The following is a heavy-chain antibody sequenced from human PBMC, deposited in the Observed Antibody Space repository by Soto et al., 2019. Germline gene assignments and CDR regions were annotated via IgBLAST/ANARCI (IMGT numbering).Heavy chain of an antibody. V-gene: IGHV1-3*05. CDR3: ARGTVVTHFDY. Sequence: QVQLVQSGAEEKKPGASVKVSCKASGYTFTSYAMHWVRQAPGQRLEWMGWINAGNGNTKYSQKFQGRVTITRDTAASTASMELSRLRSEDTAVYYCARGTVVTHFDYWGQGTLVTVSS. J-gene: IGHJ4*02. CDR2: INAGNGNT. D-gene: IGHD2-15*01. CDR1: GYTFTSYA.